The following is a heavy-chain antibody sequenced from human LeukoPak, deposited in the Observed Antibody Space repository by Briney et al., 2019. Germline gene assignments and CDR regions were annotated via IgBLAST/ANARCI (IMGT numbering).Heavy chain of an antibody. J-gene: IGHJ2*01. V-gene: IGHV4-59*01. CDR2: IYYSGRT. CDR3: ARDGNPLNLDV. CDR1: GGSISSYY. Sequence: SETLSLTCTVSGGSISSYYWTWIRQPPGKAVEWIGYIYYSGRTSYNPSLKSRVTMSVDTSKNQFSLKLSSVTADDTAVYYCARDGNPLNLDVWGRGTLVTVSS. D-gene: IGHD1-14*01.